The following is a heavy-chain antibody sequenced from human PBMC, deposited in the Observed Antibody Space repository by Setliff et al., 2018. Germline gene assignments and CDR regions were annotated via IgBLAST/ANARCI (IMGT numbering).Heavy chain of an antibody. Sequence: GSLRLSCTASGFTFSNAWMTWVRQAPGKGLEWVGRIRSKTDGGAIDYAAPVKGRFTISRDDSKNTLYLQMSSLKTEDTAMYYCTTDRAACSGSSCYNGFDVWGQGTMVTVSS. CDR2: IRSKTDGGAI. J-gene: IGHJ3*01. CDR1: GFTFSNAW. V-gene: IGHV3-15*01. CDR3: TTDRAACSGSSCYNGFDV. D-gene: IGHD2-2*02.